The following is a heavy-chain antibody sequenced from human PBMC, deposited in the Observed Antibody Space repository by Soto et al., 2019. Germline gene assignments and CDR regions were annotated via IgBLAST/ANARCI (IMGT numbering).Heavy chain of an antibody. D-gene: IGHD3-10*01. CDR1: GFIFSTYA. CDR3: VIKDGVYYGSRRQDAFDI. CDR2: ISNNSGTT. V-gene: IGHV3-23*01. Sequence: GGSLRLSCSASGFIFSTYAMTWVRQAPGKGLEWVSVISNNSGTTFYADSVRGRFTISRDNSKSSLYLQMNSLRVEDTATYYCVIKDGVYYGSRRQDAFDIWGQGTMVTVSS. J-gene: IGHJ3*02.